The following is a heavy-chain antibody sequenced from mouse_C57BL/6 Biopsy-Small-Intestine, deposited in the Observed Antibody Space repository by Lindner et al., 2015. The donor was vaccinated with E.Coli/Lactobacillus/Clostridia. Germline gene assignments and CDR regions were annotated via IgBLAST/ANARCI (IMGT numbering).Heavy chain of an antibody. CDR2: ISSGGSFT. J-gene: IGHJ4*01. D-gene: IGHD1-1*01. CDR3: TVVALYNYAMDY. CDR1: GFAFKIYG. V-gene: IGHV5-6*01. Sequence: VQLQESGGDLVKPGGSLKLSCAAPGFAFKIYGMSWVRQTPDKRLEWVATISSGGSFTYYPDSVKGRFTISRDNAKNTLYLQLSSLKPEDSALYYCTVVALYNYAMDYWGQGTSVTVSS.